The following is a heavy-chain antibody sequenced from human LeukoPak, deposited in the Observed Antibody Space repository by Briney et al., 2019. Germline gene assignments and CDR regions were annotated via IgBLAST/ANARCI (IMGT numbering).Heavy chain of an antibody. CDR1: GGSISSSSYY. CDR3: ARGIPAAISGSPRIDY. J-gene: IGHJ4*02. Sequence: ASETLSLTCTVSGGSISSSSYYWGWIRQPPGKGLEWIGSIYYSGSTYYNPSLKSRVTISVDTSKNQFSLKLSSVTAADTAVYYCARGIPAAISGSPRIDYWGRGTLVTVSS. CDR2: IYYSGST. V-gene: IGHV4-39*07. D-gene: IGHD2-2*01.